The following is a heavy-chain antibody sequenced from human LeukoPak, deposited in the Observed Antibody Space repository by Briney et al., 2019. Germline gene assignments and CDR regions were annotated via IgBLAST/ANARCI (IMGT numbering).Heavy chain of an antibody. CDR2: IYYSGST. CDR1: GGSISSSSYY. V-gene: IGHV4-39*07. J-gene: IGHJ3*02. D-gene: IGHD2-15*01. Sequence: SETLSLTCTVSGGSISSSSYYWGWIRQPPGKGLEWMGSIYYSGSTYYNPSLKSRVTISVDTSKNQFSLKLSSVTAADTAVYYCARGYCSGGSCPPDAFDIWGQGTMVTVSS. CDR3: ARGYCSGGSCPPDAFDI.